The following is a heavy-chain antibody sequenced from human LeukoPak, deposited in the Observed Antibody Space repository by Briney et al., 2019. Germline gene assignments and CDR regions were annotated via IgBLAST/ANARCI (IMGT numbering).Heavy chain of an antibody. CDR1: GFTFSSYA. CDR3: AAERSGWTGRGSAFDI. Sequence: GGSLRLSCAASGFTFSSYAMHWVRQAPGKGLEWVAVISYDGSNKYYADSVKGRFTISRDNSKNTLYLQMNSLRAEDTAVYYCAAERSGWTGRGSAFDIWGQGTMVTVSS. D-gene: IGHD6-19*01. CDR2: ISYDGSNK. V-gene: IGHV3-30-3*01. J-gene: IGHJ3*02.